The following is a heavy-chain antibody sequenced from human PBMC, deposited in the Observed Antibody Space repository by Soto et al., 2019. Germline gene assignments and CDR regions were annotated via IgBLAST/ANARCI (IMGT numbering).Heavy chain of an antibody. J-gene: IGHJ4*02. Sequence: QVQLVQSGAEVKKPGASVKVSCKASGYTFTSYAMHWVRQAPGQRLEWMGWINAGNGNTKYSQKFQGRVTITRDTAASTAYMELSSLRSEDTAVYYCARDPAGMLGLGDYWCQGTLVTVSS. CDR3: ARDPAGMLGLGDY. V-gene: IGHV1-3*01. CDR1: GYTFTSYA. CDR2: INAGNGNT. D-gene: IGHD6-13*01.